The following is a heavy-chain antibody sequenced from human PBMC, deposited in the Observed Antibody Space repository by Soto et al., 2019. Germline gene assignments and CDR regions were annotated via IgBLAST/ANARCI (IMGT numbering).Heavy chain of an antibody. D-gene: IGHD3-22*01. CDR2: ISYDGSNK. CDR3: ARDTKNYYDSSGYYPARDAFDI. J-gene: IGHJ3*02. Sequence: QPGGSLRLSCAASGFTFSIYAMHWVRQAPGKGLEWVAVISYDGSNKYYADSVKGRFTISRDNSKNTLYLQMNSLRAEDTAVYYCARDTKNYYDSSGYYPARDAFDIWGQGTMVTVSS. CDR1: GFTFSIYA. V-gene: IGHV3-30-3*01.